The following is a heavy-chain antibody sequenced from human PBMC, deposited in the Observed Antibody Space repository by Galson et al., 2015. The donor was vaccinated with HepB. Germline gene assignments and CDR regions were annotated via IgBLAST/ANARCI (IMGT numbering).Heavy chain of an antibody. D-gene: IGHD4-17*01. CDR1: GFTFSNYW. CDR3: ARHLTTWEYYYYAMDV. CDR2: IKEDGSAK. V-gene: IGHV3-7*01. Sequence: SLRLSCAASGFTFSNYWMSWLRQAPGKGLEWVATIKEDGSAKYYVDSVKDRFTISRDNAKNSLYLQMNSLRAEDTAVYYCARHLTTWEYYYYAMDVWGQGTTVTVSS. J-gene: IGHJ6*02.